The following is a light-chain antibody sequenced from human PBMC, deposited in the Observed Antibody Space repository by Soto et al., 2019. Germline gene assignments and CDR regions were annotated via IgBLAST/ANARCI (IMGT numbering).Light chain of an antibody. CDR1: QSISSH. V-gene: IGKV1-39*01. Sequence: QMTQSPSSLFASVGAIVTITCRASQSISSHLNWYQQKVGQTPRLLIYAASTLQSEVPPRFSGSGAGTEFTLTISGLPREDFATYYCQQSHSAPLTFGGGTKIQI. J-gene: IGKJ4*01. CDR3: QQSHSAPLT. CDR2: AAS.